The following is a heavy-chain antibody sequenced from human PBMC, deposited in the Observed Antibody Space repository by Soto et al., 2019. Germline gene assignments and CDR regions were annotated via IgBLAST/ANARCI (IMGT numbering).Heavy chain of an antibody. J-gene: IGHJ4*02. V-gene: IGHV4-4*02. CDR2: IYHSGST. Sequence: QVQLQESGPGLVKPSGTLSLTCAVSSGPISSSNWWRWVSQPPGKGLLWIGEIYHSGSTNYNPALKRRVTISVDKSKNQFSLKLGSVAAADTAVYYCARGGIAVAGLFDYWGQGTLVTVSS. CDR1: SGPISSSNW. CDR3: ARGGIAVAGLFDY. D-gene: IGHD6-19*01.